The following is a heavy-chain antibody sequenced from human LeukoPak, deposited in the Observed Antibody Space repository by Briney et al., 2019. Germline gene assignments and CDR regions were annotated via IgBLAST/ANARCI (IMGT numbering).Heavy chain of an antibody. Sequence: SETLSLTCTVSAVSISTRNSSSGRIPRPPGTGLEWIGSMYYTGNTYYNASLKSRVTISIDTSKNQISLRLTSVTATDTAMYYCARQTGSGLFTLPGGQGTLVTVSS. CDR2: MYYTGNT. D-gene: IGHD3/OR15-3a*01. V-gene: IGHV4-39*01. J-gene: IGHJ4*02. CDR1: AVSISTRNSS. CDR3: ARQTGSGLFTLP.